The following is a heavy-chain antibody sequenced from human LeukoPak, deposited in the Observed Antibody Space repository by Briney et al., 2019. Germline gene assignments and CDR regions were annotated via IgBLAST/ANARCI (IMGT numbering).Heavy chain of an antibody. CDR2: IRYDGSNK. CDR3: ARSLYSSSWYGAFDI. V-gene: IGHV3-33*01. J-gene: IGHJ3*02. D-gene: IGHD6-13*01. CDR1: GFTFSSYG. Sequence: PGGSLRLSCAASGFTFSSYGMHWVRQAPGKGLEWVAVIRYDGSNKYYADSVKGRFTISRDNSKNTLYLQMNSLRAEDTAVYYCARSLYSSSWYGAFDIWGQGTMVTVSS.